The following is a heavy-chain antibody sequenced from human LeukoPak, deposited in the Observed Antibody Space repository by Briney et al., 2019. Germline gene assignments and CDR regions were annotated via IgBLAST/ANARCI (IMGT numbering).Heavy chain of an antibody. CDR1: GYTFITYG. J-gene: IGHJ4*02. CDR3: ARDSSSGWYSRGGYFDY. CDR2: ISAYNGNT. V-gene: IGHV1-18*01. Sequence: ASVKVSCKASGYTFITYGISWVRQAPGQGLEWMGWISAYNGNTNYAQKLQGRVTMTTDTSTSTAYMELRSLRSDDTAVYYCARDSSSGWYSRGGYFDYWGQGTLVTVSS. D-gene: IGHD6-19*01.